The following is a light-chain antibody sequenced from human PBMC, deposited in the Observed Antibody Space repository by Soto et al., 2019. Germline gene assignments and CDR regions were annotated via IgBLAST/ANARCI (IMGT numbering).Light chain of an antibody. J-gene: IGLJ1*01. CDR2: DVT. Sequence: QSVLTQPASVSGSPGQSITISSTGTSSDVGGYNSVSWYRLDPGKAPKLMIYDVTNRPSGVSNRFSGSKSGNTASLTISGLQAEDEADYYCSSFTSSITYVFGTGTKVTVL. V-gene: IGLV2-14*01. CDR1: SSDVGGYNS. CDR3: SSFTSSITYV.